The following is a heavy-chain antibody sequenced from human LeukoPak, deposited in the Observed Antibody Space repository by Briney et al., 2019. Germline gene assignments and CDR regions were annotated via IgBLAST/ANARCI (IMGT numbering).Heavy chain of an antibody. J-gene: IGHJ3*02. V-gene: IGHV4-39*01. D-gene: IGHD6-13*01. CDR3: ATRHRWQQPYAFDI. CDR2: FYFPRTT. CDR1: GGSISTTTDN. Sequence: PSETLSLTCNVSGGSISTTTDNWAWIRQPPGKGLEWIGSFYFPRTTYYNPSLKSRVTISGDTSNNQFSLKLNSLTATDTAVYYCATRHRWQQPYAFDIWGPGTMVTVSS.